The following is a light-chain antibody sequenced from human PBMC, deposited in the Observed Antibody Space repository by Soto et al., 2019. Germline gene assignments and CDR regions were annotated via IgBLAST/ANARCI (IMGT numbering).Light chain of an antibody. V-gene: IGLV2-14*01. CDR2: DVS. J-gene: IGLJ1*01. Sequence: SALNQPASVSGSPGQSITISCTGTSSDVGRYNYVSWYQQHPGKAPKLIIYDVSNRPSGVSNRFSGSKSGNTASLTISGLQAEDEADYYCNSYTSSSTYVFGTGTKVTVL. CDR3: NSYTSSSTYV. CDR1: SSDVGRYNY.